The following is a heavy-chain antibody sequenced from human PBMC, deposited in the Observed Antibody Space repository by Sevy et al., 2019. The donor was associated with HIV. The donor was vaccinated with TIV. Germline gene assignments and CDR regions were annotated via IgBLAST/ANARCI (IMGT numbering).Heavy chain of an antibody. J-gene: IGHJ4*02. D-gene: IGHD1-26*01. CDR3: AGENAWGRGYS. Sequence: SETLSLTCTVSGGSITSLYWNWIRQPPGKGLKWIANIYYNGHINYNPSLKSRVPLSLDTSKNQFPLRLGSVTAADTAMYYCAGENAWGRGYSWGQGTLVTVSS. CDR2: IYYNGHI. CDR1: GGSITSLY. V-gene: IGHV4-59*08.